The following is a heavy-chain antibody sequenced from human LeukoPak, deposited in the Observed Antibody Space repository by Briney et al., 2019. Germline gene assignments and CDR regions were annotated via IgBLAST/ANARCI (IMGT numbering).Heavy chain of an antibody. J-gene: IGHJ4*02. V-gene: IGHV1-18*01. CDR1: GYTFTSYG. Sequence: ASVKVSCKASGYTFTSYGISWVRQAPGQGLEWMGWISAYNGNTNYAQKLQGRVTMTRDTSISTAYMELSRLRSDDTAVYYCARDSDYGGFDYWGQGTLVTVSS. CDR2: ISAYNGNT. D-gene: IGHD4/OR15-4a*01. CDR3: ARDSDYGGFDY.